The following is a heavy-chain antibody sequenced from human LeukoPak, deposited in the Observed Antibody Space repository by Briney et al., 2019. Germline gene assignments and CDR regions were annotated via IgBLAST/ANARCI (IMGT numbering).Heavy chain of an antibody. CDR1: GGSISSSSYY. Sequence: SETLSLTCTVSGGSISSSSYYWGWIRQPPGKGLEWIGSIYYSGSTYYNPSLKSRVTISVDTSKNQFSLKASSVTAADTAVYYCARRELLSTPDAFDIWGQGTMVTVSS. D-gene: IGHD3-10*01. CDR3: ARRELLSTPDAFDI. J-gene: IGHJ3*02. V-gene: IGHV4-39*01. CDR2: IYYSGST.